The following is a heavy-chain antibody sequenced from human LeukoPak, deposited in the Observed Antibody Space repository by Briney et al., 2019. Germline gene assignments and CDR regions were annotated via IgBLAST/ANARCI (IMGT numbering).Heavy chain of an antibody. D-gene: IGHD3-22*01. CDR1: SGSISTSNYY. J-gene: IGHJ3*02. V-gene: IGHV4-39*07. CDR2: IFYSGST. Sequence: SETLSLTCTVSSGSISTSNYYWGWVRQPPGKALEWIGNIFYSGSTYYSPSLKSRVTISLDTSRNQFSLKLNSVTAADTAVYYCARIRASITMIVVGAFDIWGQGTMVTVSS. CDR3: ARIRASITMIVVGAFDI.